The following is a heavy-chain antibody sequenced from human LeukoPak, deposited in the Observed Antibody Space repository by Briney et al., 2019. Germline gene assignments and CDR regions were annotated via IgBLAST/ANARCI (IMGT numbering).Heavy chain of an antibody. D-gene: IGHD3-9*01. CDR3: ARDQTYYDILTGPAGVDAFDI. V-gene: IGHV4-59*01. Sequence: PSETLSLTCTVSGGSISSYYWSWIRQPPGKGLEWIGYIYYSGSTNYNPSLKSRVTISVDTSKNQFSLKLSSVTAADTAVYYCARDQTYYDILTGPAGVDAFDIWGQGTMVTVSS. CDR1: GGSISSYY. CDR2: IYYSGST. J-gene: IGHJ3*02.